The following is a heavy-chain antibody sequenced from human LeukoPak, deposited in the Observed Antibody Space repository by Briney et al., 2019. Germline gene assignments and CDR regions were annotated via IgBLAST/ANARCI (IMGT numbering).Heavy chain of an antibody. D-gene: IGHD3-10*01. V-gene: IGHV4-39*02. J-gene: IGHJ4*02. Sequence: SETLSLTCTVSGGSIRSSSYYWGWIRQPPGKGLEGIGSIYYSGSTYYNPSLKSRVTISVDTSKSQCSLKLSSVTAADTAVYYCARERRVVRDFDYWGQGTLVTVSS. CDR2: IYYSGST. CDR3: ARERRVVRDFDY. CDR1: GGSIRSSSYY.